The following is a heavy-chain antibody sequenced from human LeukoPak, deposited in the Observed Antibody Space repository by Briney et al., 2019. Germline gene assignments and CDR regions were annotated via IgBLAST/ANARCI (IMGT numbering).Heavy chain of an antibody. CDR1: GYTFTGYY. J-gene: IGHJ4*02. CDR2: INPNSGGT. V-gene: IGHV1-2*02. CDR3: ASNLYGSGSFYGRFDY. Sequence: ASVKVSYKASGYTFTGYYMHWVRQAPGQGLEWMGWINPNSGGTNYAQKFQGRVTMTRDTSISTAYMELSRLRSDDTAVYYCASNLYGSGSFYGRFDYWGQGTLVTVSS. D-gene: IGHD3-10*01.